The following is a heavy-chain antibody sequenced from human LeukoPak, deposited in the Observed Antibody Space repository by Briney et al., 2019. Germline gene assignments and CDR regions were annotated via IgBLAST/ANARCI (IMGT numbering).Heavy chain of an antibody. D-gene: IGHD3-10*01. CDR1: GGSISSYY. Sequence: SETLSLTCTVSGGSISSYYWSWIRQPPGKGLEWIGYIYYSGSTNYNPSLKSRVTISVDTSKNQFSLKLSSVTAADTAVYYCARDPDGSGSYSWGQGTLVTASS. CDR3: ARDPDGSGSYS. J-gene: IGHJ5*02. CDR2: IYYSGST. V-gene: IGHV4-59*01.